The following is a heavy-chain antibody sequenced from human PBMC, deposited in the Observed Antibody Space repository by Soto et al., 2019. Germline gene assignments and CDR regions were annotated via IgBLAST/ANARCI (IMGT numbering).Heavy chain of an antibody. Sequence: GGSLRLSCAASGFTFSNAWMSWVRQAPGKGLEWVGRIKSKTDGGTTDYAAPVKGRFTISSDDSKNTLYLQMNSLKTEDTAVYYCTTDRYDFWSGYSHRVFDYWGQGTLVTVSS. J-gene: IGHJ4*02. V-gene: IGHV3-15*01. CDR3: TTDRYDFWSGYSHRVFDY. CDR2: IKSKTDGGTT. CDR1: GFTFSNAW. D-gene: IGHD3-3*01.